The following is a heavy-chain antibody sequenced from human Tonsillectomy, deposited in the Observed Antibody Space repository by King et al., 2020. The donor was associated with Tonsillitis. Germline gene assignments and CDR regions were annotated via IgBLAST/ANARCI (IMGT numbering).Heavy chain of an antibody. Sequence: QLVQSGGGLVQRGGSLRLSCAASGFTFSNYAMNWVRQAPGKGLEWVSVTSGSGGSTYYADSVKGRFTISRDNSKNTLYLQMNSLRVEDTAVCYCAKTWELSHFDYWGQGTLVTVSS. CDR3: AKTWELSHFDY. D-gene: IGHD1-26*01. J-gene: IGHJ4*02. CDR2: TSGSGGST. CDR1: GFTFSNYA. V-gene: IGHV3-23*04.